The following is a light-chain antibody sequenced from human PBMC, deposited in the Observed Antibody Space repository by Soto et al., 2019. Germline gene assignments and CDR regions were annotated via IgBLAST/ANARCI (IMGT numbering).Light chain of an antibody. CDR2: DVS. J-gene: IGLJ1*01. CDR1: SSDVGGYNY. V-gene: IGLV2-14*01. CDR3: SSCTSSSTLEEV. Sequence: QSELTQPASVSGSPGQSITISCTGTSSDVGGYNYVSWYQQHPGKAPKLMIYDVSNRPSGVSNRFSGSKSGNTASLTISGLQAEDEADYHCSSCTSSSTLEEVFGTGTKVTVL.